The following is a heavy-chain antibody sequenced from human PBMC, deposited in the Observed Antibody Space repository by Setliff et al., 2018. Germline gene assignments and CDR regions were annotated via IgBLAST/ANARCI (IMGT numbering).Heavy chain of an antibody. Sequence: LSLTCTVSGGSINSGVYYWGWIRQPPGKGLEWIGRIYHGGDTYYNASLKSRLTISVDTSKNQFSLKLRSVTAADTAVYYCARGRAGHSGHWGQGTLVTVSS. D-gene: IGHD6-19*01. J-gene: IGHJ4*02. CDR1: GGSINSGVYY. V-gene: IGHV4-39*01. CDR3: ARGRAGHSGH. CDR2: IYHGGDT.